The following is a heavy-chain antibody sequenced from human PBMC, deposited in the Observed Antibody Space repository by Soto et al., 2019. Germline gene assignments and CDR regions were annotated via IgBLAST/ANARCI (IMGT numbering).Heavy chain of an antibody. CDR1: GFTFDDYA. D-gene: IGHD2-21*01. Sequence: EVQLVESGGGLVQPGRSLSLSCAASGFTFDDYAMHYVRQAPVKGLEWGSGISCHSVSIGYADSVKGRFTISRDNAKNALYLQMSSLRAEATALYYCAKANIASYCSVGFSVYFDYWCQGTMVTVS. J-gene: IGHJ4*02. CDR3: AKANIASYCSVGFSVYFDY. CDR2: ISCHSVSI. V-gene: IGHV3-9*01.